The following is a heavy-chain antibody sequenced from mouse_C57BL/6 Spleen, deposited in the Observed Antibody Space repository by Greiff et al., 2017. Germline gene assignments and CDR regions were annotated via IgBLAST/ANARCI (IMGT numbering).Heavy chain of an antibody. D-gene: IGHD3-2*02. J-gene: IGHJ2*01. CDR2: IYPGDGDT. CDR1: GYAFSSSW. V-gene: IGHV1-82*01. CDR3: AQTAQEAYFDY. Sequence: VQLQQSGPELVKPGASVKISCKASGYAFSSSWMNWVKQRPGKGLEWIGRIYPGDGDTNYNGKFKGKATLTADKSSSTAYMQLSSLTSEDSAVYFCAQTAQEAYFDYWGQGTTLTVAS.